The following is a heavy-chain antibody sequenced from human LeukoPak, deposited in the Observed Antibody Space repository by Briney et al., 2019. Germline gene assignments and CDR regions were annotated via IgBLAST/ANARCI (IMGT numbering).Heavy chain of an antibody. V-gene: IGHV1-69*04. D-gene: IGHD5-12*01. J-gene: IGHJ4*02. CDR2: IIPILGIA. Sequence: GASVKVSCKASGGTFSSYAVSWVRQAPGQGLEWMGRIIPILGIANYAQKFQGRVTITADQSTSTAYMGLSSLRSEDTAFYYCAINSGDYFDSWGQGTLVTVSS. CDR1: GGTFSSYA. CDR3: AINSGDYFDS.